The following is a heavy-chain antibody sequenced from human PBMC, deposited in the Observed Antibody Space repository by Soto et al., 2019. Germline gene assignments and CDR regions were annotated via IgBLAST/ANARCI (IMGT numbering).Heavy chain of an antibody. CDR2: VDYSGKT. CDR3: ATNNFYDYWSGPYFYYYMDV. J-gene: IGHJ6*03. Sequence: QLQLQESGPGLVKPSETLSLTCNVSGGSISSLYLSWIRQPPGRGLEWIGYVDYSGKTTYNPSLKSRVTISADTSKNQFYLNLSSVTAAETAVYYCATNNFYDYWSGPYFYYYMDVWGKGTTVTVPS. CDR1: GGSISSLY. D-gene: IGHD3-3*01. V-gene: IGHV4-59*08.